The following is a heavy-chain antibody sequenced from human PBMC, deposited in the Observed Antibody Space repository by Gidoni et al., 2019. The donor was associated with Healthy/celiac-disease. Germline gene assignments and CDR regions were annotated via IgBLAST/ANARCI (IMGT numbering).Heavy chain of an antibody. CDR3: TTDRGGYYDILTGV. Sequence: EVQLVESGGGLVKPGGSLRLSCAASGFTFSNAWMSWVRQAPGKGLEWVGRIKSKTDGGTTDYAAPVKGRFTISRDDSKNTLYLQMNSLKTEDTAVYYCTTDRGGYYDILTGVWGQGTTVTVSS. D-gene: IGHD3-9*01. CDR1: GFTFSNAW. J-gene: IGHJ6*02. V-gene: IGHV3-15*01. CDR2: IKSKTDGGTT.